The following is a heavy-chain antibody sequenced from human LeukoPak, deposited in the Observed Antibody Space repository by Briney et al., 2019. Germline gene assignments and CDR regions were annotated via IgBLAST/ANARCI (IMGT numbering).Heavy chain of an antibody. D-gene: IGHD3-22*01. V-gene: IGHV3-53*04. J-gene: IGHJ6*02. CDR3: ARDFWDYYYDSSGYLSDYYYYYGMDV. Sequence: GGSLRLSCAASGFTVSSNYMSWVRQAAGRGLEWVSFIYRGGSTYYADSVKGRFTISRHNSKNTLYLQMNSLRAEDTAVYYCARDFWDYYYDSSGYLSDYYYYYGMDVWGQGTTVTVSS. CDR2: IYRGGST. CDR1: GFTVSSNY.